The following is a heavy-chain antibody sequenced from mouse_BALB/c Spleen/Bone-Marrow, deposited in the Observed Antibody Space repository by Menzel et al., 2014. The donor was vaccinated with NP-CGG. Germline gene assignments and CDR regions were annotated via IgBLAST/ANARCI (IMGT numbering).Heavy chain of an antibody. J-gene: IGHJ3*01. Sequence: QVQLKESGAELAKPGASVKMSCKASGYTFTSYWMHWIKQRPGQGLEWIGYITPSTGYIEYNQKFKDKATLTADKSSSTAYMQLSSLTSEDSAVYYCARPGFAYWGQGTLVTVSA. CDR3: ARPGFAY. CDR1: GYTFTSYW. V-gene: IGHV1-7*01. CDR2: ITPSTGYI.